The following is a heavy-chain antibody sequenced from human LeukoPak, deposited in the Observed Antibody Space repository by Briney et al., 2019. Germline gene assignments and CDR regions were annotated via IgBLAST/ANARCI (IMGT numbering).Heavy chain of an antibody. CDR3: AKEIQLWGIVWFDP. CDR1: GGSISSYY. CDR2: IYTSGST. J-gene: IGHJ5*02. D-gene: IGHD5-18*01. Sequence: SETLSLTCTVSGGSISSYYWSWIRQPPGKGLEWIGRIYTSGSTNYNPSLKSRVTISVDTSKNQFSLKLSSVTAADTAVYYCAKEIQLWGIVWFDPWGQGTLVTVSS. V-gene: IGHV4-4*08.